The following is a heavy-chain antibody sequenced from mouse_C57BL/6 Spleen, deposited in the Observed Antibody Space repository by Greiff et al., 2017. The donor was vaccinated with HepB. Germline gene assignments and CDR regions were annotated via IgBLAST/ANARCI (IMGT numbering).Heavy chain of an antibody. CDR1: GYTFTSYW. Sequence: VQLQQPGAELVMPGASVKLSCKASGYTFTSYWMHWVKQRPGQGLEWIGEIDPSDSYTNYNQKFKGKSTLTVDKSSSTAYMQLSSLTSEDSAVYYCARGGDYGYVYYAMDYWGQGTSVTVSS. CDR3: ARGGDYGYVYYAMDY. J-gene: IGHJ4*01. V-gene: IGHV1-69*01. D-gene: IGHD2-2*01. CDR2: IDPSDSYT.